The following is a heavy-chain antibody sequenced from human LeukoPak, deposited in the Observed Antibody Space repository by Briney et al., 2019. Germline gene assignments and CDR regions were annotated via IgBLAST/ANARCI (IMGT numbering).Heavy chain of an antibody. CDR1: GFTFSSYA. CDR3: ARDLSYYDFWSGSFYGSDYYYYGMDV. Sequence: GGSLRLSCAASGFTFSSYAMSWVRQAPGKGLEWVAVISYDGSNKYYADSVKGRFTISRDNSKNTLYLQMNSLRAEDTAVYYCARDLSYYDFWSGSFYGSDYYYYGMDVWGQGTTVTVSS. J-gene: IGHJ6*02. D-gene: IGHD3-3*01. CDR2: ISYDGSNK. V-gene: IGHV3-30-3*01.